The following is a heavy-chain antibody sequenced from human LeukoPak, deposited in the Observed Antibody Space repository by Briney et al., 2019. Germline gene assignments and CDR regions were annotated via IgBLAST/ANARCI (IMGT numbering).Heavy chain of an antibody. CDR1: GGSFSGYY. J-gene: IGHJ6*02. Sequence: PSETLSLTCAVYGGSFSGYYWSWIRQPPGKGLEWIGEINHSGSTNYNPSLKSRVTISVDTSKNQFSLKLSSVTAADTAVYYCARYSSSSDYYYYYGMDVWGQGTTVTVSS. D-gene: IGHD6-6*01. V-gene: IGHV4-34*01. CDR3: ARYSSSSDYYYYYGMDV. CDR2: INHSGST.